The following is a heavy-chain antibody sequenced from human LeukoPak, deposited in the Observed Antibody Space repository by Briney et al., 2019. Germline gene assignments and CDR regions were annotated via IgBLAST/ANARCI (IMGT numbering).Heavy chain of an antibody. CDR3: ARGIRGYCSGGSCPTLYYYYYYMDV. J-gene: IGHJ6*03. CDR1: GDSVSSNSAA. CDR2: TYYRSKWYN. V-gene: IGHV6-1*01. Sequence: SQTLSLTCAISGDSVSSNSAAWNWIRQSPSRGLEWLGRTYYRSKWYNDYAVSVKSRITINPDTSKNQFSLQLNSVTPEDTAVYYCARGIRGYCSGGSCPTLYYYYYYMDVWGKGTTVTVSS. D-gene: IGHD2-15*01.